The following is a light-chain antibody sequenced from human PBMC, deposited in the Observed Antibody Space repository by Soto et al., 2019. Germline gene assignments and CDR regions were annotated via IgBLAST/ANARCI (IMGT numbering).Light chain of an antibody. Sequence: DIKMTQSPYTLSGSVGDRVTITCRASQTISSWLAWYQQKPGKAPKLLIYDASSLESGVPSRFSGSGSGTEFTLTISSLQRDDFATYYCQQYNSYPTFGQGTKVDIK. J-gene: IGKJ1*01. CDR2: DAS. CDR1: QTISSW. CDR3: QQYNSYPT. V-gene: IGKV1-5*01.